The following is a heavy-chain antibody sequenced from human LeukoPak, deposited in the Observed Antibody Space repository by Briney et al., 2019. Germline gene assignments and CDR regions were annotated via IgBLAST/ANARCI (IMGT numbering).Heavy chain of an antibody. CDR1: GFTFNTNW. CDR2: INGDGSTT. CDR3: ARDRYYVPDN. V-gene: IGHV3-74*01. Sequence: GGSLRVSCAASGFTFNTNWMHWVRQAPGKGLVWVSCINGDGSTTTYADSVKGRFTISRDNAKNTVYLQINNLRAEDTAVYYCARDRYYVPDNWGQGTLVTVSS. D-gene: IGHD3-10*02. J-gene: IGHJ4*02.